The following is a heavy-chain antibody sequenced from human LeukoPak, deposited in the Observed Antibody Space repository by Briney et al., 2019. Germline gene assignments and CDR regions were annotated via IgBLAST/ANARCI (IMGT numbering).Heavy chain of an antibody. CDR2: ISSSSSTI. CDR3: AKDPPTMIVVALPFDI. V-gene: IGHV3-48*01. CDR1: GFTFSSYS. J-gene: IGHJ3*02. Sequence: PGGSLRLSCAASGFTFSSYSMNWVRQAPGKGLEWVSSISSSSSTIYYADSVKGRFTISRDNSKNTLYLQMNSLRAEDTAVYYCAKDPPTMIVVALPFDIWGQGTMVTVSS. D-gene: IGHD3-22*01.